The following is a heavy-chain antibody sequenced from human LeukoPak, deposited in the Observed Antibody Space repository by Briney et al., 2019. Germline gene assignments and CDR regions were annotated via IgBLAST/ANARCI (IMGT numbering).Heavy chain of an antibody. CDR1: GFTFSSYA. CDR2: ISGSGGST. CDR3: ARGKQWLPPIDY. Sequence: GGSLRLSCAASGFTFSSYAMSWVRQAPGKGLQWVSVISGSGGSTYYADSVKGRFTISRDNSKNTLYLQMNSLRAEDTAVYYCARGKQWLPPIDYWGQGTLLTVSS. J-gene: IGHJ4*02. D-gene: IGHD6-19*01. V-gene: IGHV3-23*01.